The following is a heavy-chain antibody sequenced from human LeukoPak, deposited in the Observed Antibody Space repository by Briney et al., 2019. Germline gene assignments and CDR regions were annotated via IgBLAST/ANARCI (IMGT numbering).Heavy chain of an antibody. J-gene: IGHJ4*02. V-gene: IGHV1-24*01. CDR3: ATALRYCTNGVCYTPNPHFDY. CDR2: FAPKDGET. D-gene: IGHD2-8*01. CDR1: GYTLTELS. Sequence: ASVKVSCKVSGYTLTELSMHWVRQAPGKGLGWMGGFAPKDGETIYAQKFQGRVTMTEDTSTDTAYMELSSLRSEDTAVYYCATALRYCTNGVCYTPNPHFDYWGQGTLVTVSS.